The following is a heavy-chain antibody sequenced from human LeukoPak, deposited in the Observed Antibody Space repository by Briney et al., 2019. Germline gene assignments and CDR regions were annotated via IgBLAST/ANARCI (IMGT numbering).Heavy chain of an antibody. CDR1: GFTFSRYW. V-gene: IGHV3-7*02. Sequence: GGSLRLSCAASGFTFSRYWMSWVRQAPGKGLEWVANIKEDGSEKYYVDSVKGRFTISRDNAKNTLYLQMNSLRAEDTAVYYCAKGRYSSGWNWYFDLWGRGTLVTVSS. J-gene: IGHJ2*01. D-gene: IGHD6-19*01. CDR3: AKGRYSSGWNWYFDL. CDR2: IKEDGSEK.